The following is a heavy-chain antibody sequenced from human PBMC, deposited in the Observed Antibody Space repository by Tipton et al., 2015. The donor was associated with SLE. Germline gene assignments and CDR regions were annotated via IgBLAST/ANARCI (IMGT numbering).Heavy chain of an antibody. V-gene: IGHV4-4*08. Sequence: TLSLTCTVSGASIDIYYWAWIRQPPGRGLEGIGSFYTSERTTYNPSPKSRGTIAVDPYKGEFSLKLTSVTAADTAVYYCARLCCGATDCDEGLFDPWGRGTRVTVAS. J-gene: IGHJ5*02. CDR1: GASIDIYY. CDR2: FYTSERT. CDR3: ARLCCGATDCDEGLFDP. D-gene: IGHD2-21*02.